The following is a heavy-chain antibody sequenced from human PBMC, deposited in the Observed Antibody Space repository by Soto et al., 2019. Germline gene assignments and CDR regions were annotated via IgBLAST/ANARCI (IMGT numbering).Heavy chain of an antibody. Sequence: PGGSLRLSCAASGFTFSSYAMHWVRQAPGKGLEWVAVISYDGSNKYYADSVKGRFTISRDNSKNTLYLQMNSLRAEDTAVYYCARDRDSYGQALDYWGQGTLVTVSS. CDR2: ISYDGSNK. CDR3: ARDRDSYGQALDY. J-gene: IGHJ4*02. CDR1: GFTFSSYA. D-gene: IGHD5-18*01. V-gene: IGHV3-30-3*01.